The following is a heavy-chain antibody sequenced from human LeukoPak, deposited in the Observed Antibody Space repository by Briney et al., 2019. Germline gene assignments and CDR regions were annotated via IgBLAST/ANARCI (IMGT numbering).Heavy chain of an antibody. J-gene: IGHJ3*02. CDR1: GGSISSSSYY. Sequence: PSETLSLTCTVSGGSISSSSYYWGWIRQPPGKGLEWIGSIYYSGSTYYNPSLKSRVTISVDTSKNQFPLKLSSVTAADTAVYYCAREGLRFGAHAFDIWGQGTMVTVSS. D-gene: IGHD3-10*01. CDR3: AREGLRFGAHAFDI. V-gene: IGHV4-39*06. CDR2: IYYSGST.